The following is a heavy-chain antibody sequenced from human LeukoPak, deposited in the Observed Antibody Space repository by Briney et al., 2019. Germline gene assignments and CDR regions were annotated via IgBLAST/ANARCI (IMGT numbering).Heavy chain of an antibody. CDR3: ARGMTTVAFDY. CDR2: ISYDGSNK. J-gene: IGHJ4*02. D-gene: IGHD4-17*01. CDR1: GFTFSSYG. Sequence: GGSLRLSCAASGFTFSSYGMHWVRQAPGKGLEWVAVISYDGSNKYYADSVKGRFTISRDNSKNTLYLQMNSLRDEDTAVYYCARGMTTVAFDYWGQGTLVTVSS. V-gene: IGHV3-30*03.